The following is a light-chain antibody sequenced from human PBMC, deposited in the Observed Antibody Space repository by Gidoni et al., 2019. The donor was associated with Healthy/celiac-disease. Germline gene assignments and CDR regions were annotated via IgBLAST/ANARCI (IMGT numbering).Light chain of an antibody. CDR2: ATS. J-gene: IGKJ2*01. CDR3: QQRSNRPPYT. Sequence: IVWRQSPATLSLSPGERATLSCRASQSVSSYLAWYQQKPGQAPRLLIYATSKLSTGVPSRFSGSGSGTDFTLTISSLEPEDFAAYYCQQRSNRPPYTFGQGTKLEIK. V-gene: IGKV3-11*01. CDR1: QSVSSY.